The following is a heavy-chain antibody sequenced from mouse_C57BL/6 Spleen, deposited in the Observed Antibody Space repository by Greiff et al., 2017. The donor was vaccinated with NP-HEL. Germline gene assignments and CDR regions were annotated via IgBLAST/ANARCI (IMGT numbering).Heavy chain of an antibody. CDR2: LNPSTGGT. D-gene: IGHD1-1*01. CDR1: GYSFTGYY. J-gene: IGHJ1*03. V-gene: IGHV1-42*01. CDR3: ARKKSTTVVEGYYDV. Sequence: VQLQQSGPELVKPGASVKISCKASGYSFTGYYMNWVKQSPEKSLEWIGELNPSTGGTTSNQKFKAKATLTVDKSSSTAYMQLKSLTSGDSAVYYCARKKSTTVVEGYYDVWGTGTTVTVSS.